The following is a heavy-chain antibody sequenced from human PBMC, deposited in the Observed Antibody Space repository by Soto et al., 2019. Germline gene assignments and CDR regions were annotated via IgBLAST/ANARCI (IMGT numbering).Heavy chain of an antibody. J-gene: IGHJ6*02. CDR1: GFTFSSYG. CDR2: IWYDGSNK. Sequence: GGSLRLSCAASGFTFSSYGMHWVRQAPGKGLEWVAVIWYDGSNKYYADSVKGRFTISRDNSKNTLYLQMNSLRAEDTAVYYCARNPSVANVDIVATTDYYYYGMDVWGQGTTVTVSS. V-gene: IGHV3-33*01. D-gene: IGHD5-12*01. CDR3: ARNPSVANVDIVATTDYYYYGMDV.